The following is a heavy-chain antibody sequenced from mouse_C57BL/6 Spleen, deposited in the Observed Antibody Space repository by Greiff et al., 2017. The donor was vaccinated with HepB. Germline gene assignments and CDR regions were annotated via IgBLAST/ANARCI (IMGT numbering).Heavy chain of an antibody. Sequence: EVKLEESGGGLVKPGGSLKLSCAASGFTFSSYAMSWVRQTPEKRLEWVATISDGGSYTYYPDNVKGRFTISRDNAKNNLYLQMSHLKSEDTAMYYCARVERGNYVNWGQGTLVTVSA. D-gene: IGHD2-1*01. CDR3: ARVERGNYVN. CDR1: GFTFSSYA. J-gene: IGHJ3*01. CDR2: ISDGGSYT. V-gene: IGHV5-4*03.